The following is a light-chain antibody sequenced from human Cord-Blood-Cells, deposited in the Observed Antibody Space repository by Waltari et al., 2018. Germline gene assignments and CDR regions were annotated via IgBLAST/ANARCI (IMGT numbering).Light chain of an antibody. CDR3: CSYAGSSTWV. CDR2: AGS. V-gene: IGLV2-23*01. Sequence: QSALTQPASVSGSPGQSLTISCTRTSRDVGSYTLLSRYQQHPGKAPKLMIYAGSKRPSGVSNRFSGSKSGNTASLTISGLQAEDEADYYCCSYAGSSTWVFGGGTKLTVL. J-gene: IGLJ3*02. CDR1: SRDVGSYTL.